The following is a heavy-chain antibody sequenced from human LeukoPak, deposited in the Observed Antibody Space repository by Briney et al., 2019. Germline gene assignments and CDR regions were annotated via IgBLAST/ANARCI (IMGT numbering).Heavy chain of an antibody. CDR2: IFYSGAT. Sequence: TLSLTCTVSGDSISINYNWGWIRQPPGKGLEWIGSIFYSGATYYSPSLKSRVTISVDTSKNQFSLKLSSMTAADTAVYYCVRHRQWLLFPDYWGQGTLVTVSS. J-gene: IGHJ4*02. CDR1: GDSISINYN. V-gene: IGHV4-39*01. D-gene: IGHD6-19*01. CDR3: VRHRQWLLFPDY.